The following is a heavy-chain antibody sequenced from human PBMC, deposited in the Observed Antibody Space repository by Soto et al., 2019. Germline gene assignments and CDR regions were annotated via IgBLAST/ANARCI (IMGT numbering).Heavy chain of an antibody. V-gene: IGHV1-18*01. CDR3: ANLFTPHREDSNWFSL. Sequence: APVKVSCKASGYTFTSYGMSWVRQAPGQGLEWMGWISAFNGNTNYAQKLQGRVTTTTDTSTSTAYMELRSLRSDDTAVYFCANLFTPHREDSNWFSLWGQGTLVTVSS. J-gene: IGHJ5*02. CDR2: ISAFNGNT. CDR1: GYTFTSYG.